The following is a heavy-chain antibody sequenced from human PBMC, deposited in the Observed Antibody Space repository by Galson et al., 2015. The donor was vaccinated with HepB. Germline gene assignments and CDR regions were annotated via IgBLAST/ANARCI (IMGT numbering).Heavy chain of an antibody. D-gene: IGHD5-18*01. CDR1: GLTFSSYA. Sequence: SLRLSCAVSGLTFSSYAVSWVRQAPGKGLEWVSTITSSGGTTYYADSVKGRFTISRDNSMNTLYLQMSSLRAEDTALYYCAKPANTGMVSGAFEIWGQGTMVTVSS. V-gene: IGHV3-23*01. CDR2: ITSSGGTT. CDR3: AKPANTGMVSGAFEI. J-gene: IGHJ3*02.